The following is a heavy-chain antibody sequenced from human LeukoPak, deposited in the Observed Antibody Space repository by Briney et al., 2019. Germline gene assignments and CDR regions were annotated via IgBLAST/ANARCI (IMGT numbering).Heavy chain of an antibody. CDR2: TYYRSKWYN. V-gene: IGHV6-1*01. D-gene: IGHD3-10*01. CDR1: GDSVSSNSGA. CDR3: ARATSPIRFGQFNIDY. Sequence: SQTLSLTCAISGDSVSSNSGAWNWIRQSPSRGLEWLGRTYYRSKWYNDYAVSVKSRISINPDTYKNQFTLQLYSVTPEDTAVYFCARATSPIRFGQFNIDYWGQGTLVSVSS. J-gene: IGHJ4*02.